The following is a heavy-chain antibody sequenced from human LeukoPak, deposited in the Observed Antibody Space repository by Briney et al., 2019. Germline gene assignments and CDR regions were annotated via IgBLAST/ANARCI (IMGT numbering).Heavy chain of an antibody. J-gene: IGHJ5*02. V-gene: IGHV3-21*01. Sequence: PGGSLRLSCAASGFTFSSYSMNWVRQAPGKGLEWVSSISSSSSYIYYADSVKGRFTISRDNAKNSLYLQMNSLRAEDTAVYYCARDPGAYYCGSGSPSRPFDPWGQGTLVTVSS. CDR1: GFTFSSYS. CDR2: ISSSSSYI. D-gene: IGHD3-10*01. CDR3: ARDPGAYYCGSGSPSRPFDP.